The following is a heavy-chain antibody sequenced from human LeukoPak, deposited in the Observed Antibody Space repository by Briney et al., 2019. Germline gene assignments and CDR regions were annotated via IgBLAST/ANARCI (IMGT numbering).Heavy chain of an antibody. Sequence: ASVKVSCKASGGTFSSYAISWVRQAPGQGLEWMGRIIPILGIANYAQKFQGRVTITADKSTSTAYMELSSLRSDDTAVYYCARTLTGTTHVVNYWGQGTLVTVSS. CDR1: GGTFSSYA. CDR2: IIPILGIA. V-gene: IGHV1-69*04. CDR3: ARTLTGTTHVVNY. D-gene: IGHD1-7*01. J-gene: IGHJ4*02.